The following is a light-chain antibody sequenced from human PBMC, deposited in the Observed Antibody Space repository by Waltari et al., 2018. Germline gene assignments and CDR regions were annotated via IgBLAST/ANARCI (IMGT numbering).Light chain of an antibody. J-gene: IGKJ4*01. CDR1: QYISSNY. CDR2: DAS. V-gene: IGKV3-20*01. CDR3: QQYGNSPVT. Sequence: EVVLTQSPGTQSLSPGETATLSCRASQYISSNYLAWYQQRPGQAPRLLIYDASNRATGIADRFSGSGSGTDFTLTISRLEPEDFAVFYCQQYGNSPVTFGGGTKVEIK.